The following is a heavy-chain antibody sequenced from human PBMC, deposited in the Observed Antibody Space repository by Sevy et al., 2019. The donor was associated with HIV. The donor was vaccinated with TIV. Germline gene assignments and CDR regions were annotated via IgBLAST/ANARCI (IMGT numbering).Heavy chain of an antibody. J-gene: IGHJ6*02. CDR1: AFTFSTYG. V-gene: IGHV3-30*03. D-gene: IGHD3-3*01. CDR3: ARDLRPHLLYSDFWSGYSGIDV. CDR2: ISFDGSHK. Sequence: GGSLRLSCVASAFTFSTYGMHWVRQAPGKGLEWVSVISFDGSHKYYADSVKGRCTVSRDNSKNTLNLQMNSLRAEDTAVYYCARDLRPHLLYSDFWSGYSGIDVRGQGTTVTVSS.